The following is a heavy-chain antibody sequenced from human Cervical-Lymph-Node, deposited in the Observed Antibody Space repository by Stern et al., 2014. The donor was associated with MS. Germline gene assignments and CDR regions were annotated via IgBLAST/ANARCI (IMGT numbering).Heavy chain of an antibody. J-gene: IGHJ4*02. CDR3: ARDSRDYLDY. CDR2: IYDSGTT. D-gene: IGHD3-10*01. CDR1: GDSISGYY. V-gene: IGHV4-59*01. Sequence: QVQLQESGPGLVKPSETLSLTCTVSGDSISGYYWNWIRQPPGKGLEWIGYIYDSGTTNYNPSLKSRVTISVDTSKNQFSLRLSSVTAADTAVYYCARDSRDYLDYWGQGSLVTVS.